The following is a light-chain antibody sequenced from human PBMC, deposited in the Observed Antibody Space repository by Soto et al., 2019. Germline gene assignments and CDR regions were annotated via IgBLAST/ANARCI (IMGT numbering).Light chain of an antibody. CDR2: ANN. V-gene: IGLV1-40*01. CDR1: SSNIGAGYD. Sequence: QSVLTQPPSVSGAPGQRVTISCSGSSSNIGAGYDVHWYQQLPGKAPKLLIYANNNRPSGVPDRFSGSKSVTSASLAIAGLQAEDEADYYCQSYDSSLTVFGTGTKLTGL. J-gene: IGLJ1*01. CDR3: QSYDSSLTV.